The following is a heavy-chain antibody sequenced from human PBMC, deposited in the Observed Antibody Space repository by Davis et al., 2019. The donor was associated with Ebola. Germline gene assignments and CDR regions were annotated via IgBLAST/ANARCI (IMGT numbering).Heavy chain of an antibody. V-gene: IGHV4-30-4*01. CDR3: AKSYGSGIKGREINWFDP. CDR2: IYYGAST. Sequence: MPSETLSLTCTVSGGSISSGDYFWSWIRQPPGKGLEWIGYIYYGASTYYSPSLKSRVTISVDTSKNQFSLYLSSVTAADTAVYYCAKSYGSGIKGREINWFDPWGQGTLVTVSS. D-gene: IGHD3-10*01. J-gene: IGHJ5*02. CDR1: GGSISSGDYF.